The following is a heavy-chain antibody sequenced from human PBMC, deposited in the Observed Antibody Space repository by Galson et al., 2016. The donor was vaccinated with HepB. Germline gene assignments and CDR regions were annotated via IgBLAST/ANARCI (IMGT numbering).Heavy chain of an antibody. CDR3: AKDVLIRYFDWQGGMDV. CDR1: GFTLSHYG. Sequence: LRLSCAASGFTLSHYGMHWVRQAPGKGLEWVAVISYDGSNKYYADSVKGRFTISRDNSKNTLYLQMNSLRAEDTAVYYCAKDVLIRYFDWQGGMDVWGQGTTVTVSS. D-gene: IGHD3-9*01. V-gene: IGHV3-30*18. CDR2: ISYDGSNK. J-gene: IGHJ6*02.